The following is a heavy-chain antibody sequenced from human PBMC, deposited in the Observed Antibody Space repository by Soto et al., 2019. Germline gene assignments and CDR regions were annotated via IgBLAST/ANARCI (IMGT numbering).Heavy chain of an antibody. CDR3: ARGPHVDIVATMGS. V-gene: IGHV5-51*01. Sequence: KGLEWMGIIYPGDSDTRYSPSFQGQVTFSADKSISTAYLQWSSLKASDTAMYYCARGPHVDIVATMGSWGQGTLVTVSS. J-gene: IGHJ5*02. CDR2: IYPGDSDT. D-gene: IGHD5-12*01.